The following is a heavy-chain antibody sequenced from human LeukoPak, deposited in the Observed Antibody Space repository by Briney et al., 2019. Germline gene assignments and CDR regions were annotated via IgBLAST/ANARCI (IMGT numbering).Heavy chain of an antibody. Sequence: GGSLRLSCAASGFTLSSYAMSWVRQAPGKGLEWVSAISGSGGSTYYADSVKGRFTISRDSAKNSLYLQMNSLRAEDTALYYCARDKWGPDYWGQGTLVTVSS. V-gene: IGHV3-23*01. J-gene: IGHJ4*02. D-gene: IGHD7-27*01. CDR1: GFTLSSYA. CDR2: ISGSGGST. CDR3: ARDKWGPDY.